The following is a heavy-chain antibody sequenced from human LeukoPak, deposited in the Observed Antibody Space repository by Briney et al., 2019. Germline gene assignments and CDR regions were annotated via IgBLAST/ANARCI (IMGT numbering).Heavy chain of an antibody. CDR2: MSNDGSTT. CDR1: GFTFSTYW. J-gene: IGHJ4*02. Sequence: GGSLRLSCVASGFTFSTYWMGWVRQAPGQGLEYVSHMSNDGSTTVYADSVKGRFTISQEIAKNTLYLQMNSLRAEDTAVYYCARDNWGSLDYWGQGALITVSS. CDR3: ARDNWGSLDY. V-gene: IGHV3-74*01. D-gene: IGHD7-27*01.